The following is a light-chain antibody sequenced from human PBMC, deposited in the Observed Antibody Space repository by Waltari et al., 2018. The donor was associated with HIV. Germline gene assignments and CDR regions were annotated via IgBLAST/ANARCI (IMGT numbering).Light chain of an antibody. CDR1: DIGNKN. J-gene: IGLJ3*02. V-gene: IGLV3-9*01. CDR2: RDI. CDR3: QVWDSSTVV. Sequence: SYELTQPSSVSVALGKTATITCGGNDIGNKNGHWYQQRSGQAPVLVMYRDINRPSGISERFSGSNSGTTATLTISGAQAGDEADYFCQVWDSSTVVFGGGTKVTVL.